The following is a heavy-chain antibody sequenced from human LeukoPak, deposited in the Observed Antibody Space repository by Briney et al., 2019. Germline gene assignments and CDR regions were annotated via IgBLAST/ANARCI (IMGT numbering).Heavy chain of an antibody. D-gene: IGHD2-15*01. J-gene: IGHJ5*02. CDR3: ARFTYCSGGSCCFDP. CDR1: GFTFGDYA. V-gene: IGHV3-49*04. CDR2: IRSKAFGGTT. Sequence: TGGSLRLSCTASGFTFGDYAMSWVRQAPGKGLEWVGFIRSKAFGGTTEYAASVKGRFTTSRDDFKSIAYLQINSLKTEDTAVYYCARFTYCSGGSCCFDPWGQGTLVTVSS.